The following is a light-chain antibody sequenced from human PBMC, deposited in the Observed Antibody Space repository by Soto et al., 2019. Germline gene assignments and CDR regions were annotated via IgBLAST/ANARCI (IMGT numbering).Light chain of an antibody. CDR2: GAS. CDR3: QQYNKGPTIT. Sequence: EIVMTQSPATLSVSPGERANLSCRASQSVSSNLAWSQQTPGQAPRLLIYGASTRATGIPARFSGSGSGTEFTLTISSLQSEDFAVYAGQQYNKGPTITVGQGTRLE. V-gene: IGKV3-15*01. CDR1: QSVSSN. J-gene: IGKJ5*01.